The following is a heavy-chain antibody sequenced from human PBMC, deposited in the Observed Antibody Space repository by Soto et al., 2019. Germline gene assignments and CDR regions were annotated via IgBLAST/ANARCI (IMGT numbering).Heavy chain of an antibody. D-gene: IGHD3-10*01. CDR1: GFTFDDYA. J-gene: IGHJ4*02. CDR3: AKSAYYYGSGSYAPSSIDY. CDR2: ISWNSGSI. V-gene: IGHV3-9*01. Sequence: VQLVESGGGLVQPGRSLRLSCAASGFTFDDYAMHWVRQAPGKGLEWVSGISWNSGSIGYADSVKGRFTISRDNAKNSLYLQMNSLRAEDTALYYCAKSAYYYGSGSYAPSSIDYWGQGTLVTVSS.